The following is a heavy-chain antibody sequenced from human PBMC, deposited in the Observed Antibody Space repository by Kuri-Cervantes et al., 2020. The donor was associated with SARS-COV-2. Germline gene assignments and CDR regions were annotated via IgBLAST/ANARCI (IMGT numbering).Heavy chain of an antibody. CDR1: GFTFGDYA. Sequence: GGSLRLSCTASGFTFGDYAMSWVRQAPGKGLEWVGFIRSKAYGGTTEYAASVKGRFTISRDDSKSIAYLQMSSLKTEDTAVYYCTRGDFWSGYYFDYWGQGTLVTVSS. CDR2: IRSKAYGGTT. CDR3: TRGDFWSGYYFDY. V-gene: IGHV3-49*04. D-gene: IGHD3-3*01. J-gene: IGHJ4*02.